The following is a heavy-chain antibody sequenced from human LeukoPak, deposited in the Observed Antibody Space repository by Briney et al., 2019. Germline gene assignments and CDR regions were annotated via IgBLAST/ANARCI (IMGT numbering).Heavy chain of an antibody. CDR1: GGSFSGYY. D-gene: IGHD3-22*01. Sequence: PSETLSLTCAVYGGSFSGYYWSWIRQPPGKGLEWIGEINHSGSTNYNPSLKSRVTISVDTSKNRFSLKLSSVTAADTAVYYCARSRYYDSSGYWGQGTLVTVSS. V-gene: IGHV4-34*01. CDR2: INHSGST. J-gene: IGHJ4*02. CDR3: ARSRYYDSSGY.